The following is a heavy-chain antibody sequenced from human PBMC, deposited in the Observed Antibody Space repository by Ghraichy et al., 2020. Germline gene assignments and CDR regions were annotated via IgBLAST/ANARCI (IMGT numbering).Heavy chain of an antibody. CDR3: ASTITMVRGIIIPGALDI. V-gene: IGHV3-21*01. D-gene: IGHD3-10*01. J-gene: IGHJ3*02. Sequence: GGSLRLSCTASGFIFKSYSMNWVRQAPGKGLEWVSSISKSGITISYAESLQGRFTISRDNAKNSLYLQINSLRADDTAVYYCASTITMVRGIIIPGALDIWGQGTMVTVSS. CDR1: GFIFKSYS. CDR2: ISKSGITI.